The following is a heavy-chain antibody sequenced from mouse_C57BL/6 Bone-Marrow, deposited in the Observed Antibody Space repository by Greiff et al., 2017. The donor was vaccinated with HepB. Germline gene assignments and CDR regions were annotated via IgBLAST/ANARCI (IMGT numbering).Heavy chain of an antibody. V-gene: IGHV1-50*01. J-gene: IGHJ2*01. CDR3: ARGTGFFDY. CDR2: IDPSGSYT. CDR1: GYTFTSYW. Sequence: QVQLQQPGAELVKPGASVKLSCKASGYTFTSYWMQWVKQRPGQGLEWIGEIDPSGSYTNYNQKFKGKATLTVDTSSSTAYMQLSSLTSEDSAVYYCARGTGFFDYWGQGTTLTVSS.